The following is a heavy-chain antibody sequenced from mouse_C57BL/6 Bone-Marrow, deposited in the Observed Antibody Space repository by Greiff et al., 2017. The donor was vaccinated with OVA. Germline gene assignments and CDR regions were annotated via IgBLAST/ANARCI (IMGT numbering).Heavy chain of an antibody. J-gene: IGHJ3*01. V-gene: IGHV5-17*01. CDR3: ARDLFAY. CDR2: ISSGSSTI. CDR1: GFTFSDYG. Sequence: EVMLVESGGGLVKPGGSLKLSCAASGFTFSDYGMHWVRQAPETGLEWVAYISSGSSTIYYADTVKGRFTISRDNAKNTLFLQMTSLRSEDTAMYYCARDLFAYWGQGTLVTVSA.